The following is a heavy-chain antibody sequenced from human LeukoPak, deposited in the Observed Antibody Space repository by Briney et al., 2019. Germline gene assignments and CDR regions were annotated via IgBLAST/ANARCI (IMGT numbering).Heavy chain of an antibody. V-gene: IGHV1-69*13. CDR3: AILKSDFWSGYSTPYYYYGMDV. Sequence: ASVKVSCRASGGTFSSYAISWVRQAPGQGLEGMGGINPIFATANYAQKFQGRVTITGDESTSTAYMELSSLRSEDTAVYYCAILKSDFWSGYSTPYYYYGMDVWGQGTTVTVSS. CDR1: GGTFSSYA. CDR2: INPIFATA. J-gene: IGHJ6*02. D-gene: IGHD3-3*01.